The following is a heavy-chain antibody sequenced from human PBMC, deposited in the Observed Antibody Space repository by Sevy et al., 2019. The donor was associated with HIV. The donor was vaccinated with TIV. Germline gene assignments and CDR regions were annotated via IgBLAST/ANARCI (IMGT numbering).Heavy chain of an antibody. D-gene: IGHD6-6*01. V-gene: IGHV4-34*01. CDR3: ASAEAAARPANFDY. CDR2: INHSGST. J-gene: IGHJ4*02. CDR1: GGSFSGYY. Sequence: SETLSLTCAVYGGSFSGYYWSWIRQPPGKGLEWIGEINHSGSTNYSPSLKSRVTISVDTSKNQFSLKLSSVTAADTAVYYCASAEAAARPANFDYWGQGTLVTVSS.